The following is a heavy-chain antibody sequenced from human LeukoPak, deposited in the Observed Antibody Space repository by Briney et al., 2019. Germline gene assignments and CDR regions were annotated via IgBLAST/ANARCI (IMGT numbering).Heavy chain of an antibody. D-gene: IGHD6-19*01. CDR3: AKSGEGGWYYFDY. CDR1: GFTFSSYA. V-gene: IGHV3-23*01. Sequence: GGSLRLSCAASGFTFSSYAMSWVRQAPGKGLEWVSAISGSGGSTYYADSVKGRFTVSRDNSKNTLYLQMNSLRAEDTAVYYCAKSGEGGWYYFDYWGQGTLVTVSS. J-gene: IGHJ4*02. CDR2: ISGSGGST.